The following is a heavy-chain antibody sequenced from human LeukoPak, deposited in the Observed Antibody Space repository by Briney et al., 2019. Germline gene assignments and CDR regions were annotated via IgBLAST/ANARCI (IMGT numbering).Heavy chain of an antibody. D-gene: IGHD4-11*01. CDR3: ARQDGYSNYSPFDY. CDR1: GYTFTGYY. CDR2: INPNSGGT. V-gene: IGHV1-2*05. Sequence: ASVKVSCKASGYTFTGYYMHWVRQAPGQGLEWMGRINPNSGGTNYAQKFQARVTMTRDTSIITAYIDLSNLRSDDTGVYYCARQDGYSNYSPFDYWGQGTLVTVSS. J-gene: IGHJ4*02.